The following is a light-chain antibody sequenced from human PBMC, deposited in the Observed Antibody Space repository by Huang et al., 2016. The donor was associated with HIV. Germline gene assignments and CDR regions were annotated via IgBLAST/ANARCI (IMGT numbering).Light chain of an antibody. Sequence: DIRMTQSPSSLSASIGDRVTITCRTSQSIGASVNWYQQKPGKAPKLLVYATFNLHFGVPSRFSGSGSGTDFTLTITNLQPEDFASYYCQQSYSTPRVTFGPGTKVYI. CDR2: ATF. CDR3: QQSYSTPRVT. J-gene: IGKJ3*01. V-gene: IGKV1-39*01. CDR1: QSIGAS.